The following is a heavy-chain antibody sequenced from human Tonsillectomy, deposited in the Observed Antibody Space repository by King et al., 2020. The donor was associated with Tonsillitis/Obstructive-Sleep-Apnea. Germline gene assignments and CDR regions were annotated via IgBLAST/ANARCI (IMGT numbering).Heavy chain of an antibody. CDR2: ISSSSSYI. CDR3: ASLIAAAGTPLEY. D-gene: IGHD6-13*01. J-gene: IGHJ4*02. CDR1: GFTFSSYS. Sequence: VQLVESGGGLVKPGGSLRLSCAASGFTFSSYSMNWVRQAPGKGLEWVSSISSSSSYIYYADSVKGRFTISRDNAKNSLYLQMNSLRAEDTAVYYCASLIAAAGTPLEYWGQGTLVTVSS. V-gene: IGHV3-21*01.